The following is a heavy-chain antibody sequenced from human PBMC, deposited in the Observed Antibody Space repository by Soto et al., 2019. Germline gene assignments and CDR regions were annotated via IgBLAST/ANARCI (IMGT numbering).Heavy chain of an antibody. CDR2: IIPIFGTA. V-gene: IGHV1-69*01. Sequence: QVQLVQSGAEVKKPGSSVKVSCKASGGTFSSYAISWVRQATGQGLEWMEGIIPIFGTANYAQKFQGRVTITADESTSTAYMELSSLRSEDTAVYYCARKTVGATYNWFDPWGQGTLVTVSS. J-gene: IGHJ5*02. CDR3: ARKTVGATYNWFDP. CDR1: GGTFSSYA. D-gene: IGHD1-26*01.